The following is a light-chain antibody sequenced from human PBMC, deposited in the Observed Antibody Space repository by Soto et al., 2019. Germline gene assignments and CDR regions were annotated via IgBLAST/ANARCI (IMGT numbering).Light chain of an antibody. J-gene: IGLJ2*01. CDR3: AAWDDSVSGPV. CDR1: SSNIGSNY. Sequence: QSVLTQPPSASGTPGQRVTISCSGSSSNIGSNYVYWYQQLPGTAPKLLIYSNNLRPSGVPDRFSGSKSGTSASLAFSGLRSEDEADYYCAAWDDSVSGPVFGGGTKLTVL. V-gene: IGLV1-47*02. CDR2: SNN.